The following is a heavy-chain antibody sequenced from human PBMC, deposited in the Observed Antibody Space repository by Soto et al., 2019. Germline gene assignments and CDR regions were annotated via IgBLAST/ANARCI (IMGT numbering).Heavy chain of an antibody. CDR3: ARDNSQNYGTPAASSCFHP. J-gene: IGHJ5*02. Sequence: AASVKVSCKASGFSFSDYFMHWVRQAPGQGLEWMGIINPSGDSRNYAQKFQGRVTITRDTSTSTVYMDLSSLRYEDTAVYYCARDNSQNYGTPAASSCFHPWRQRTPVTVSS. CDR1: GFSFSDYF. D-gene: IGHD2-15*01. V-gene: IGHV1-46*01. CDR2: INPSGDSR.